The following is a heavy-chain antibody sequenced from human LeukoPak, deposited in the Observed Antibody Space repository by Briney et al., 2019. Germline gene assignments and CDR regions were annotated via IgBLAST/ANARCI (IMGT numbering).Heavy chain of an antibody. CDR3: AREGRMSMGIEY. CDR2: INHGGST. V-gene: IGHV4-34*01. Sequence: SETLSLTCAVYGGSLSGYYWSWIRQSPGKGLEWIGEINHGGSTNYNPSLKSRVTMSVDTFKNHFSLKLSSVTAADTAVYFCAREGRMSMGIEYWGQGTLVTVSS. CDR1: GGSLSGYY. D-gene: IGHD4/OR15-4a*01. J-gene: IGHJ4*02.